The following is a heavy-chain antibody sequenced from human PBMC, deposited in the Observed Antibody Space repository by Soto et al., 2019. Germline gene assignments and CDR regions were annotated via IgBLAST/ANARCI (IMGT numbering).Heavy chain of an antibody. D-gene: IGHD6-13*01. J-gene: IGHJ6*02. CDR2: INPNSGGT. CDR3: AREGGIAAAGTEYYYYGMDV. Sequence: ASVKVSCKASGYTFTGYYMHWVRQAPGQGLEWMGWINPNSGGTNYAQKFQGWVTMTRDTSISTAYMELSRLRSEDTAVYYCAREGGIAAAGTEYYYYGMDVWG. CDR1: GYTFTGYY. V-gene: IGHV1-2*04.